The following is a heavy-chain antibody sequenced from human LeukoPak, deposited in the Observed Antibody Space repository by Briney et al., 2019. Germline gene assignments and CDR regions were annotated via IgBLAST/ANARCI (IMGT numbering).Heavy chain of an antibody. Sequence: GRSLGLSCAASGFTFSSYGMHWVRQAPGKGLEWVAVISYDGSNKYYADSVKGRFTISRDNSKNTLYLQMNSLRAEDTAVYCCAKNWRNFYFDYWGQGTLVTVSS. CDR2: ISYDGSNK. J-gene: IGHJ4*02. CDR1: GFTFSSYG. CDR3: AKNWRNFYFDY. V-gene: IGHV3-30*18.